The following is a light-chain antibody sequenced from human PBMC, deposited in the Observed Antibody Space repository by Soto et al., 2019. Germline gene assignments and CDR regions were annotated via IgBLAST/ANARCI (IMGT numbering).Light chain of an antibody. J-gene: IGKJ1*01. CDR2: DVS. CDR1: QSISTW. Sequence: DIQMTQSPSTLSASVGDRVTITCRASQSISTWLAWYQQTPGKAPKLLIYDVSSLESGVPSRFSGSGSETEFTLTISSLQPDDFATYYCQQYNYYWTFGQGTKVDIK. V-gene: IGKV1-5*01. CDR3: QQYNYYWT.